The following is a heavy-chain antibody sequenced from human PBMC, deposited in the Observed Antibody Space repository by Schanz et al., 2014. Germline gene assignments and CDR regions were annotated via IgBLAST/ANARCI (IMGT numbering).Heavy chain of an antibody. CDR1: GFTFSSYA. Sequence: ESGGGVVKQGRGGRREGAASGFTFSSYARRWVRQAPGKGLSFFSFLSYDGSNKSSASSVKGRFTISRDNSKNTLYLQVNSLRAEDTAVYYCARARGGGSGTYYRHEYFQHWGQGTLVTVSS. CDR3: ARARGGGSGTYYRHEYFQH. V-gene: IGHV3-30*01. D-gene: IGHD3-10*01. J-gene: IGHJ1*01. CDR2: LSYDGSNK.